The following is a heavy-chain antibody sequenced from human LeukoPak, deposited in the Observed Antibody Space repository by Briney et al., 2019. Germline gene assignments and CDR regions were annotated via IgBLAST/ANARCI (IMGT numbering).Heavy chain of an antibody. J-gene: IGHJ3*02. CDR1: GFTFSSYS. CDR3: ARGGGMIVVGSNDAFDI. Sequence: GGSLRLSCAASGFTFSSYSMNWVRQAPAQGQEWVSSISSSSSYIYYEDSVKGRFTISRDNAKNSLYMQMNSLRAEDTAVYYCARGGGMIVVGSNDAFDIWGQGTMVTVSS. CDR2: ISSSSSYI. D-gene: IGHD3-22*01. V-gene: IGHV3-21*01.